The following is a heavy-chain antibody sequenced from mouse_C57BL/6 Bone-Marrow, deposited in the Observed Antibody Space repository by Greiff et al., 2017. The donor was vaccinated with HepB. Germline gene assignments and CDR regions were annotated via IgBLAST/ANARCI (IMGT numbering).Heavy chain of an antibody. Sequence: EVKLMESGEGLVKPGGSLKLSCAASGFTFSSYAMSWVRQTPEKRLEWVAYISSGGDYIYYADTVKGRFTISRDNARNTLYLQMSSLKSEDTAMYYCTREEWPFAYWGQGTLVTVSA. V-gene: IGHV5-9-1*02. CDR2: ISSGGDYI. J-gene: IGHJ3*01. CDR3: TREEWPFAY. CDR1: GFTFSSYA.